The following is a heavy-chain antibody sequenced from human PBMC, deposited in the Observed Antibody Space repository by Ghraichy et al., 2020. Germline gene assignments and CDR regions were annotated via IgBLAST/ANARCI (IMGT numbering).Heavy chain of an antibody. D-gene: IGHD1-1*01. Sequence: SETLSLTCTVSGYSISSGYYWGWIRQPPGKGLEWIGSIYNSGSTYYNPSLKSRVTISVDTSKNQFSLKLSSVTAADTAVYYCAETGRFDYWGQGTLVTVSS. CDR2: IYNSGST. CDR1: GYSISSGYY. J-gene: IGHJ4*02. CDR3: AETGRFDY. V-gene: IGHV4-38-2*02.